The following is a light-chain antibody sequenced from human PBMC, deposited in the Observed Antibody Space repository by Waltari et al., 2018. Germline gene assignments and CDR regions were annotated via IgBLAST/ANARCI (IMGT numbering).Light chain of an antibody. CDR2: DVT. CDR3: GSYSSSRTLWV. Sequence: QSALTQPASVSGSPGQSITISCTGPSRDAGTYDYVSWYQQHPGNAPKLVIYDVTNRPSGVSSRFSGSKSGDTASLTISGLQAEDEADYYCGSYSSSRTLWVFGGGTKLTVL. J-gene: IGLJ3*02. V-gene: IGLV2-14*03. CDR1: SRDAGTYDY.